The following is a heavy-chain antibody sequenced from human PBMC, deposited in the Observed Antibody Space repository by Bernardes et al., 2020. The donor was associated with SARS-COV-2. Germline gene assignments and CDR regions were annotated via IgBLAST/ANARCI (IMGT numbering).Heavy chain of an antibody. D-gene: IGHD3-3*01. J-gene: IGHJ4*02. CDR1: GNSLTAAS. CDR3: ATDSISGIVIMAWVY. CDR2: FDPQYGDP. Sequence: ASVPVSCKVSGNSLTAASIYWVRQAPGKGLEWMGSFDPQYGDPIYAQKFPGRITMTEDTSTDTAYMELSGLRSEDTAVYYCATDSISGIVIMAWVYWGQGTLVTVSS. V-gene: IGHV1-24*01.